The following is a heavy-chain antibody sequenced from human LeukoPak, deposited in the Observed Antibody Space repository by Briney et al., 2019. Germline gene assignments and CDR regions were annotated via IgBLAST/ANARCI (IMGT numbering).Heavy chain of an antibody. CDR2: IIPIFGTA. Sequence: GSSVKVSCKASGGTFSSYAISWVRQAPGQGLEWMGGIIPIFGTANYAQKFQGRVTITTDESTSTAYMELSSLRSEDTAVHYCAREGDVWSGYYLNWFDPWGQGTLVTVSS. CDR1: GGTFSSYA. D-gene: IGHD3-3*01. V-gene: IGHV1-69*05. CDR3: AREGDVWSGYYLNWFDP. J-gene: IGHJ5*02.